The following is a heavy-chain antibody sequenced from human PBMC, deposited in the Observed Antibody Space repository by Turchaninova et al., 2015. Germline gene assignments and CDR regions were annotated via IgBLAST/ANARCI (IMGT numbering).Heavy chain of an antibody. Sequence: VPLPQSGPGPVTHTQTLTLQVYISRDWVASSGVAGNGIRQSPSKGLEWLGRTYYRSRGYKDYAVSVKSRITTNSDTSENQFSLRLNSVTPEDTAVYYCARGGTYFKGFEFWGQGALVTVSS. CDR2: TYYRSRGYK. D-gene: IGHD1-26*01. CDR3: ARGGTYFKGFEF. J-gene: IGHJ4*02. V-gene: IGHV6-1*01. CDR1: RDWVASSGVA.